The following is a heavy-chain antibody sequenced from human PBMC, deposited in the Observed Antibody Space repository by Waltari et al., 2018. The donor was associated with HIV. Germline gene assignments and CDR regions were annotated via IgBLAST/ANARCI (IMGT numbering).Heavy chain of an antibody. CDR2: INHSGST. CDR3: ARGSPPEYCSGGSCYSYNY. J-gene: IGHJ4*02. Sequence: QVQLQQWGAGLLKPSETLSLTCAVYGGSFSGYYWSWIRQPPGKGLEWIGEINHSGSTNYNPSLKSRVTISVDTSKNQFSLKLSSVTAADTAVYYCARGSPPEYCSGGSCYSYNYWGQGTLVTVSS. D-gene: IGHD2-15*01. CDR1: GGSFSGYY. V-gene: IGHV4-34*01.